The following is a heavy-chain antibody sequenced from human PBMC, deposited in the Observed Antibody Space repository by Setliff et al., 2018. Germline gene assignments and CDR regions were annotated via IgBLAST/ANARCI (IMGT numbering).Heavy chain of an antibody. D-gene: IGHD2-21*01. V-gene: IGHV3-21*01. Sequence: PGGSLRLSCAASGFTFSTHSMNWVRQAPGKGLEWVSSISRSSTYIYYADSVRGRFTISRDNAKNSVYLQMNSLRAEDTAIYFCARDSPIRLGVIPSWGPGTLVTVS. CDR2: ISRSSTYI. J-gene: IGHJ4*02. CDR1: GFTFSTHS. CDR3: ARDSPIRLGVIPS.